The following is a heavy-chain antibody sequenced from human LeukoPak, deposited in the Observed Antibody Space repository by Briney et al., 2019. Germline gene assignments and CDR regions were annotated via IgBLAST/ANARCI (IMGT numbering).Heavy chain of an antibody. CDR1: GGSISSSSYY. Sequence: SETLSLTCTVSGGSISSSSYYWGWIRQPPGKGLEWIGSIYYGGSTYYNPSLKSRVTISVDTSKNQFSLKLSSVTAADTAVYYCARPISGWYYFDYWGQGTLVTVSS. CDR3: ARPISGWYYFDY. D-gene: IGHD6-19*01. CDR2: IYYGGST. V-gene: IGHV4-39*01. J-gene: IGHJ4*02.